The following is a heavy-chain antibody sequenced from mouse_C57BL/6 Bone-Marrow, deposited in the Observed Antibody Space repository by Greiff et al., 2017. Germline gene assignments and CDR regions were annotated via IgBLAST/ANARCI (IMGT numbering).Heavy chain of an antibody. Sequence: QVQLQQPGAELVKPGASVKLSCTASGYTFTNYWMHWVKQRPGQGLEWIGMMHPNGGSPDYNEKCKSEATLSVDKSSRTAYMELSSLTSEDSAVYYCARSYDYDDYTMVYWGQGTSVTVSS. D-gene: IGHD2-4*01. CDR1: GYTFTNYW. V-gene: IGHV1-64*01. J-gene: IGHJ4*01. CDR2: MHPNGGSP. CDR3: ARSYDYDDYTMVY.